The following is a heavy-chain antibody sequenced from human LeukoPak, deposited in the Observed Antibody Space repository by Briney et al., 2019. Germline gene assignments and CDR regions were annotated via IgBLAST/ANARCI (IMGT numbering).Heavy chain of an antibody. CDR3: ARLYDSTGYYYTYAMDV. Sequence: GESLKISCKGSGYRFATYWIAWVRQMPGKGLEWMGIIYPGDSDTRYSPSFQGQVTISADKSITTAHLQWSSLKASDTAMYYCARLYDSTGYYYTYAMDVWGQGTTVTVSS. CDR1: GYRFATYW. D-gene: IGHD3-22*01. J-gene: IGHJ6*02. V-gene: IGHV5-51*01. CDR2: IYPGDSDT.